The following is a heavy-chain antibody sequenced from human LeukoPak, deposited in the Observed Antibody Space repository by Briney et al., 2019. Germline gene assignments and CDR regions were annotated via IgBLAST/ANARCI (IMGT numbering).Heavy chain of an antibody. Sequence: IPSETLSLTCTVSGVSIRSEDFYWTWIRQSPGKGLEWIGYIYSGGGIHYNPSLKSRVSISMDSSQNQFSLKLTSVTAADTAVYFCARESLEILDVVVPPRADFWGQGILVTVSS. CDR2: IYSGGGI. D-gene: IGHD2-2*01. CDR3: ARESLEILDVVVPPRADF. CDR1: GVSIRSEDFY. J-gene: IGHJ4*02. V-gene: IGHV4-30-4*01.